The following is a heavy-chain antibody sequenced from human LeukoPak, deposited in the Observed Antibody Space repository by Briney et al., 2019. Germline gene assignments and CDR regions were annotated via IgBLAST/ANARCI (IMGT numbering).Heavy chain of an antibody. V-gene: IGHV3-74*01. Sequence: PGGSLRLSCAASEFTFSSYGMDWVRQAPGKGLVWVSRISPDGDSTQYADSVQGRFTVSRDNAKNTLYLQMNSLRAEDTAVYYCARDPAGSLPAFDIWGQGTLVTVSS. CDR3: ARDPAGSLPAFDI. CDR1: EFTFSSYG. CDR2: ISPDGDST. J-gene: IGHJ3*02.